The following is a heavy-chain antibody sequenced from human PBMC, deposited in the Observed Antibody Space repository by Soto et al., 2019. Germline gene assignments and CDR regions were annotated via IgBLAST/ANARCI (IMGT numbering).Heavy chain of an antibody. CDR2: INAGNGNT. D-gene: IGHD1-1*01. CDR1: GYTFTCYA. J-gene: IGHJ4*02. V-gene: IGHV1-3*01. Sequence: GASVKVSCKASGYTFTCYAMHWVRQAPGQRLEWMGWINAGNGNTKYSQKFQGRVTITRDTSASTAYMELSSLRPEDTAVYFCVRDHNWAFDYWAPGTLVTVSS. CDR3: VRDHNWAFDY.